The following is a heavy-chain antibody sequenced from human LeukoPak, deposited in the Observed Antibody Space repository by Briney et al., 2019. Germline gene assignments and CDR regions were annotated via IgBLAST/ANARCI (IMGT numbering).Heavy chain of an antibody. CDR3: ARGAVMVTLATHFDY. D-gene: IGHD5-18*01. V-gene: IGHV1-18*01. J-gene: IGHJ4*02. CDR2: ISAYNGNT. CDR1: GYTFTSYG. Sequence: ASVKVSCKASGYTFTSYGISWVRQAPGQGLEWMGWISAYNGNTNYAQKFQGRVTITADESTSTAYMELSSLRSEDTAVYYCARGAVMVTLATHFDYWGQGTLVTVSS.